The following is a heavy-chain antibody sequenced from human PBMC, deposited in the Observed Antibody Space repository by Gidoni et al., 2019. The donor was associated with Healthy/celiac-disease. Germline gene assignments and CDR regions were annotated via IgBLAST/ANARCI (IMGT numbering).Heavy chain of an antibody. CDR2: ISYDGSNK. Sequence: QVQLVESGGGVVQPGRSLRLSCAASGFTFSSYAMHWVRQAPGKGLEWVAVISYDGSNKYYADSVKGRFTISRDNSKNTLYLQMNSLRAEDTAVYYCARDRGYNWNDVDYWGQGTLVTVSS. CDR3: ARDRGYNWNDVDY. D-gene: IGHD1-1*01. CDR1: GFTFSSYA. V-gene: IGHV3-30-3*01. J-gene: IGHJ4*02.